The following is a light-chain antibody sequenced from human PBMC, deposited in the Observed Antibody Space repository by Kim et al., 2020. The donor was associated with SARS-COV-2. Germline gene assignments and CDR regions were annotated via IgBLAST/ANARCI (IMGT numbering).Light chain of an antibody. CDR1: QRISNS. CDR3: QKYNSAPWT. Sequence: TAVGDDVTITCRASQRISNSLAWYQQKPGKGPKVLIYDASTLQSGVPSRFSGSGSGTDFTLTINSLQPEDVATYYCQKYNSAPWTLGQGTKVDIK. V-gene: IGKV1-27*01. CDR2: DAS. J-gene: IGKJ1*01.